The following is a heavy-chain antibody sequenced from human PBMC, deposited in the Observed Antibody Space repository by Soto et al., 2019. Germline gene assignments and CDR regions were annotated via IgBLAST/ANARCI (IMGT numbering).Heavy chain of an antibody. J-gene: IGHJ4*02. CDR1: GFTLSSYW. Sequence: EVQLVESGGGLVQPGGSLRLSCAASGFTLSSYWMSWVRQAPGKGLEWLANIKVDGSEKYYVDSVKGRFTISRDNAKNSLYLQMISLRVEDTAVYYCARDIVATIGGFDYWGLGALVIVSS. D-gene: IGHD5-12*01. CDR2: IKVDGSEK. V-gene: IGHV3-7*01. CDR3: ARDIVATIGGFDY.